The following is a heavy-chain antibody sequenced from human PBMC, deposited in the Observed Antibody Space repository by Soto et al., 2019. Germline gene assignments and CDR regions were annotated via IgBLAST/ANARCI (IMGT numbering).Heavy chain of an antibody. CDR1: GFTFSSYD. D-gene: IGHD2-2*01. CDR3: ARGLLIRPPPRDAMTSFDY. V-gene: IGHV3-13*01. J-gene: IGHJ4*02. CDR2: IGNAGDT. Sequence: EVQLVESGGGLVQPGGSLRLSCAASGFTFSSYDMHWVRQATGKGLEWVSAIGNAGDTYYPGSVKGRFTISRENAKNSLYLQMNSLRAGDTAVYYCARGLLIRPPPRDAMTSFDYWGQGTLVTVSS.